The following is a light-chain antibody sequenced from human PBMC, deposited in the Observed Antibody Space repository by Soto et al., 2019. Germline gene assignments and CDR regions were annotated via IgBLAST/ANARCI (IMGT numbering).Light chain of an antibody. V-gene: IGLV1-40*01. CDR3: QSYDSSLSGSCV. Sequence: QPVLTQPPSVSGAPGQRVTISCTGSSSNIGAGYDVHWYQQLPGTAPKLLIYGNSNRPSGVPDRFSASKSGTSASLAITGLQAEDEADYYCQSYDSSLSGSCVFGTGTKLTVL. CDR2: GNS. CDR1: SSNIGAGYD. J-gene: IGLJ1*01.